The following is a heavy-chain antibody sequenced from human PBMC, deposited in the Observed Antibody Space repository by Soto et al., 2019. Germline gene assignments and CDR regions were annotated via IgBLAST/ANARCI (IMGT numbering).Heavy chain of an antibody. CDR3: AKGGPDGFCSGGRCYFDY. Sequence: EVQLVESGGGLVQPGRSLRLSCAASGFTFDDYAMHWVRRVPGKGLERVSSISWNSNIIGYADSVKGRITISRDNAKKSLYRQMTSLRPEDTALYYCAKGGPDGFCSGGRCYFDYWGQGALVTVSS. CDR2: ISWNSNII. CDR1: GFTFDDYA. D-gene: IGHD2-15*01. V-gene: IGHV3-9*01. J-gene: IGHJ4*02.